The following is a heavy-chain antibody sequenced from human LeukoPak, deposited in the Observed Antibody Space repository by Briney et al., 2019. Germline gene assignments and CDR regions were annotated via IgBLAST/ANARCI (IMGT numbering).Heavy chain of an antibody. D-gene: IGHD2-21*01. CDR2: IYYSGST. J-gene: IGHJ5*02. Sequence: SETLSLTCTVSGDSIRSYYWSWIRQSPGKGLEWIGYIYYSGSTDYNPSLKSRATISIDTSKTQFYLNLSSVTASDTAVYYCARTSYCGTYYWFDPWGQGTVVTVSS. CDR3: ARTSYCGTYYWFDP. CDR1: GDSIRSYY. V-gene: IGHV4-59*08.